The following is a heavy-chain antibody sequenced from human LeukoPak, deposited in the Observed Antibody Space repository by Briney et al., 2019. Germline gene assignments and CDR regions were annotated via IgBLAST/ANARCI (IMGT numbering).Heavy chain of an antibody. Sequence: SGGSLRLSCAASGFTFSSYGMHWVRQAPGKGLEWVAVISYDGSNKYYADSVKGRFTISRDNSKNTLYLQMNSLRAEDTAVYYCARGSRAGFWSGLGTYYYYYYMDVWGKGTTVTVSS. J-gene: IGHJ6*03. CDR1: GFTFSSYG. D-gene: IGHD3-3*01. CDR2: ISYDGSNK. V-gene: IGHV3-30*03. CDR3: ARGSRAGFWSGLGTYYYYYYMDV.